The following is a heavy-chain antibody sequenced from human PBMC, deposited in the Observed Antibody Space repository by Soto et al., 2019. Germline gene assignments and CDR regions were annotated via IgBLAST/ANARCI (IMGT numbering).Heavy chain of an antibody. CDR2: INSDDSK. V-gene: IGHV3-23*01. CDR1: GFTFRTSA. Sequence: EVQVLESGGGLVQPGGSLRLSCAASGFTFRTSAMSWVRRAPGKGLEWVSGINSDDSKHYIASVSGRFTISRDNSKNTLFLEMNSLRAEDTAIYYCAKDSLWGIISPTPDHWGQGTLVTVSS. D-gene: IGHD3-16*01. CDR3: AKDSLWGIISPTPDH. J-gene: IGHJ4*02.